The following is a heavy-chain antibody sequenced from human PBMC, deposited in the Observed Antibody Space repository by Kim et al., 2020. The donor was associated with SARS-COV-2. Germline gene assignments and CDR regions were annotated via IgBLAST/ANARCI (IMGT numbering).Heavy chain of an antibody. Sequence: GGSLRLSCATSGFAFSDSPLHWVRQSTGTGLEWVALISSDGTQKNYANSVRGRFTISRDISKRTLFLQMNSLRPEDTAVYYCATDWAAFSSGTYVFDFWG. J-gene: IGHJ4*01. D-gene: IGHD3-10*01. CDR1: GFAFSDSP. V-gene: IGHV3-30*04. CDR2: ISSDGTQK. CDR3: ATDWAAFSSGTYVFDF.